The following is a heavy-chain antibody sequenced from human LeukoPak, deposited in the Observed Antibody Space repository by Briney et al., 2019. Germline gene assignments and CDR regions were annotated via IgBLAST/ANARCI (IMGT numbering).Heavy chain of an antibody. J-gene: IGHJ4*02. CDR1: GGPFSGYY. D-gene: IGHD6-19*01. Sequence: KASETLSLTCAVYGGPFSGYYWSWIRQPPGKGLEWIGYIYYSGSTNYNPSLKSRVTISVDTSKNQFSLKLSSVTAADTAVYYCARGSGPYWGQGTLVTVSS. CDR2: IYYSGST. V-gene: IGHV4-59*01. CDR3: ARGSGPY.